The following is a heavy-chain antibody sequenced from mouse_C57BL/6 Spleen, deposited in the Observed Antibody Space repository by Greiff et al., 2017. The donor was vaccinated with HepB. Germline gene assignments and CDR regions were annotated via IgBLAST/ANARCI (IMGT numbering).Heavy chain of an antibody. D-gene: IGHD2-2*01. Sequence: VQLQQSGAELAKPGASVKLSCKASGYTFTSYWMHWVKQRPGQGLEWIGYIHHSSGYTKYNQKFKDKATLTEDISSSTAHMQLSSLTYEDSAVYYCARGNSTMVAPWFAYWGQGTLVTVSA. CDR1: GYTFTSYW. CDR3: ARGNSTMVAPWFAY. J-gene: IGHJ3*01. CDR2: IHHSSGYT. V-gene: IGHV1-7*01.